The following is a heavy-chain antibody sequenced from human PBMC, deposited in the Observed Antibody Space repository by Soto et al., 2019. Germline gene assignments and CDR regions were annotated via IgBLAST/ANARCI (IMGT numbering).Heavy chain of an antibody. Sequence: ASVKVSCKASGYTFTSYGISWVRQAPGQGLEWMGWISAYNGNTNYAQKLQGRVTMTTDTSTSTAYMELRSLRSDDTAMYYCARPKTIGAAAGKGWFDPWGQGTLVTVSS. D-gene: IGHD6-13*01. CDR3: ARPKTIGAAAGKGWFDP. CDR2: ISAYNGNT. CDR1: GYTFTSYG. J-gene: IGHJ5*02. V-gene: IGHV1-18*01.